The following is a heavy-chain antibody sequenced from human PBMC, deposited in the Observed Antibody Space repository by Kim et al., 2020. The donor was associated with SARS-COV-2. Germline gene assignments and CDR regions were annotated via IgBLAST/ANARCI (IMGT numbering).Heavy chain of an antibody. Sequence: GRSLRLSCAASGFTFSSYGMHWVRQAPGKGLEWVALIWYDGSNKYYADSVKGRFTISRDNSKNTLYLQMNSLRAEDTTVYYCARDRVVGATTAWFDPWG. D-gene: IGHD1-26*01. CDR1: GFTFSSYG. V-gene: IGHV3-33*01. CDR2: IWYDGSNK. CDR3: ARDRVVGATTAWFDP. J-gene: IGHJ5*02.